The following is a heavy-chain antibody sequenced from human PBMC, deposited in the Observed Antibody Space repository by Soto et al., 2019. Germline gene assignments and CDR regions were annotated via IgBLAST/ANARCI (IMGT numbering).Heavy chain of an antibody. CDR1: GGSFRSYY. CDR2: IIHTGST. J-gene: IGHJ6*02. CDR3: ARVRKGVTTIRKYGMDV. V-gene: IGHV4-34*12. Sequence: SETLSLTCAVYGGSFRSYYWSWIRQPPGKGLEWIGEIIHTGSTNYNPSLESRVTISLDTSKNQFSLKVNSVIAADTAVYYCARVRKGVTTIRKYGMDVWGQGTTVTVSS. D-gene: IGHD4-17*01.